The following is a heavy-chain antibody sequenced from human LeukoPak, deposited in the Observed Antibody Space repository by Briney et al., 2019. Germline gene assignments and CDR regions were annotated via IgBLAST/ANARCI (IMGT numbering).Heavy chain of an antibody. CDR2: IYYSGST. J-gene: IGHJ5*02. D-gene: IGHD6-6*01. V-gene: IGHV4-61*08. CDR1: GGSISSGGYY. CDR3: ARESEYSSSIDTHWFDP. Sequence: SETLSLTCTVSGGSISSGGYYWSWIRQHPGKGLEWIGYIYYSGSTNYNPSLKSRVTISVDTSKNQFSLKLSSVTAADTAVYYCARESEYSSSIDTHWFDPWGQGTLVTVSS.